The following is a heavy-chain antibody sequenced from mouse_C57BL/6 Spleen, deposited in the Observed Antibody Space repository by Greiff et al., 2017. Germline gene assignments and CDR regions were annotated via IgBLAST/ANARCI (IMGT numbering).Heavy chain of an antibody. V-gene: IGHV3-6*01. J-gene: IGHJ2*01. CDR1: GYSITSGYY. Sequence: VQLKQSGPGLVKPSQSLSLTCSVTGYSITSGYYWNWIRQFPGNKLEWMGYISYDGSNNYNPSLKNRISITRDTSKNQFFLKLNSVTTEDTATYYCARGDDYWGQGTTLTVSS. CDR3: ARGDDY. CDR2: ISYDGSN.